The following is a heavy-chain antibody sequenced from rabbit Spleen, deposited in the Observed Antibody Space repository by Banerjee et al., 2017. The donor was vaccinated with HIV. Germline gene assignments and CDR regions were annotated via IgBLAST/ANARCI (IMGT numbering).Heavy chain of an antibody. D-gene: IGHD8-1*01. CDR2: IDAGSSVFT. J-gene: IGHJ6*01. Sequence: QQLVESGGGLVKPGASLTLTCKASGLSFSSGYDMCWVRQAPGKGLEWIACIDAGSSVFTYFATWAKGRFTISKTSSTTVTLEMTRLTAADTATYFCARDTASSFSSYGMDLWVQGTLVTVS. CDR1: GLSFSSGYD. CDR3: ARDTASSFSSYGMDL. V-gene: IGHV1S40*01.